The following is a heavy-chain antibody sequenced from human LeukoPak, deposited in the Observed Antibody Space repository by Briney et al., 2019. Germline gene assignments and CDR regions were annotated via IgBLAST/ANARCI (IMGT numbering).Heavy chain of an antibody. Sequence: GGSLRLSCADSGFTFTRFWMHWVRQAPGKGLVWVSRINVEGTTTTYADSVEGRFTISRDENALYLQMNHLRVDDTAVYYCTRGGEEPFDYWGQGTLVTVSS. CDR2: INVEGTTT. V-gene: IGHV3-74*01. D-gene: IGHD3-10*01. J-gene: IGHJ4*02. CDR1: GFTFTRFW. CDR3: TRGGEEPFDY.